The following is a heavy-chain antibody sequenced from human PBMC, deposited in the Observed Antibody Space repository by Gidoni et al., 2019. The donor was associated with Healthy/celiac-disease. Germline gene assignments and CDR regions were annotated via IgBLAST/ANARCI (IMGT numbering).Heavy chain of an antibody. Sequence: AAPVKGRFTISRDDSKNTLYLQMNSLKTEDTAVYYCTTNAYSYYGMDVWGQGTTVTVSS. D-gene: IGHD5-18*01. CDR3: TTNAYSYYGMDV. J-gene: IGHJ6*02. V-gene: IGHV3-15*01.